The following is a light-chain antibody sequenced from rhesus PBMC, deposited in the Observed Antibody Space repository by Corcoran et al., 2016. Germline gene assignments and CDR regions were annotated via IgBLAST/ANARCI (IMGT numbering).Light chain of an antibody. CDR2: VAS. J-gene: IGKJ4*01. CDR1: QSVSKK. V-gene: IGKV3-42*01. CDR3: QPDYTWPLT. Sequence: EIVMTQSPATLSLSPGERATLSCRASQSVSKKLAWYKQKPGQAPKLLIYVASSRATGIPDRFSGGGAGTEFTLTISSLEPEDVGFYYCQPDYTWPLTFGGGTKVGLK.